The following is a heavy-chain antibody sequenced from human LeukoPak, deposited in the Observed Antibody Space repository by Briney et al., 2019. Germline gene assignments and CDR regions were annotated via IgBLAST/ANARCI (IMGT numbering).Heavy chain of an antibody. CDR1: GGTFSSYA. D-gene: IGHD6-19*01. J-gene: IGHJ4*02. CDR3: ARDGSVAGFDY. V-gene: IGHV1-2*02. CDR2: INPNSGGT. Sequence: ASVKVSCKASGGTFSSYAISWVRQAPGQGLEWMGWINPNSGGTNYAQKFQGRVTMTRDTSISTAYMELSRLRSDDTAVYYCARDGSVAGFDYWGQGTLVTVSS.